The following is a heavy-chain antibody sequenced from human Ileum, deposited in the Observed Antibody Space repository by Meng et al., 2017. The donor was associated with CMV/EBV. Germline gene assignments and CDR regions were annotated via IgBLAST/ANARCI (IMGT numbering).Heavy chain of an antibody. D-gene: IGHD2-21*01. Sequence: QWPPQPWGAGLLNPSETLSLLCAVYGGSFSGYYWSWIRQPPGKGLEWIAEVSHSGVTNYNPSLKSRVTISIDTSKNQFSLHLSSVTAADTAVYYCAREPPFVPADSWGQGTLVTVSS. CDR2: VSHSGVT. CDR3: AREPPFVPADS. V-gene: IGHV4-34*02. CDR1: GGSFSGYY. J-gene: IGHJ4*02.